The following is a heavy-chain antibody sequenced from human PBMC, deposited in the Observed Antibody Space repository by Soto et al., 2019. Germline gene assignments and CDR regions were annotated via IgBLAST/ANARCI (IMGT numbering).Heavy chain of an antibody. CDR2: VYYGGT. CDR1: GGSMSSNY. Sequence: SETLSLTCTVSGGSMSSNYWSWIRQSPGKGLEWIGFVYYGGTNYNPSFESRATMSVDTPKNQFSLELSSVTAADKAVYYCVSYRGAFYFDHWGQGALVTVSS. J-gene: IGHJ4*02. CDR3: VSYRGAFYFDH. V-gene: IGHV4-59*01. D-gene: IGHD4-4*01.